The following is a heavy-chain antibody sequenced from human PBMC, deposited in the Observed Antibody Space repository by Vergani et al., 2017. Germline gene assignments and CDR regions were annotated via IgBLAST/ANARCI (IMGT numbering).Heavy chain of an antibody. Sequence: QVQLHESGPGLVKPSETLSLTCTVSGGSISSYYWSWIRQSPGKGLEWIGHISHSGSTNYNPSLKRRVTISVDTSKNQFSLKLSSVTAADTAVYYCERNPYCGGDCYSDAFDIWGQGTMVTVSS. CDR3: ERNPYCGGDCYSDAFDI. J-gene: IGHJ3*02. D-gene: IGHD2-21*02. V-gene: IGHV4-59*01. CDR2: ISHSGST. CDR1: GGSISSYY.